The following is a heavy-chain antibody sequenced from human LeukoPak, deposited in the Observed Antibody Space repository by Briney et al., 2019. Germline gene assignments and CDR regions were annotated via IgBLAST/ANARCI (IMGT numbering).Heavy chain of an antibody. D-gene: IGHD3-3*01. J-gene: IGHJ5*02. CDR1: GGTFSRYA. Sequence: SVKVSCKASGGTFSRYAISWVRQAPGQGLEWMGGIIPIFGTANYAQKFQGRVTITADESTSTAYMELSSLRSEDTAVYYCARDVSRFFWSGYISGFDPWGQGTLVTVSS. CDR3: ARDVSRFFWSGYISGFDP. CDR2: IIPIFGTA. V-gene: IGHV1-69*13.